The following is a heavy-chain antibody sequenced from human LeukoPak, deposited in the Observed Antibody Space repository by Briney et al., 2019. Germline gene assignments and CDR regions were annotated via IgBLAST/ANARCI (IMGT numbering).Heavy chain of an antibody. CDR1: GGSISSSSYY. CDR3: ASLKILPPNWFDP. Sequence: SETLSLTCTVSGGSISSSSYYWGWIRQPPGKGLEWIGSIYYSGSTYYNPSLKSRVTISVDTSKNQFSLKLSSVTAADTAVYYCASLKILPPNWFDPWGQGTLVTVSS. D-gene: IGHD2/OR15-2a*01. J-gene: IGHJ5*02. CDR2: IYYSGST. V-gene: IGHV4-39*01.